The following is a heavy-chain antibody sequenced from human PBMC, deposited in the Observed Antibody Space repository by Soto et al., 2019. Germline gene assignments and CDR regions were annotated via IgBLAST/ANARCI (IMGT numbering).Heavy chain of an antibody. CDR3: GRRAGSRAHVVVPAAPYYYYYYMDV. J-gene: IGHJ6*03. D-gene: IGHD2-2*01. V-gene: IGHV5-51*01. CDR1: GYSFTSYW. Sequence: PGESLKISCKGSGYSFTSYWIGWVRQMPGKGLEWMGIIYPGDSDTRYSPSFQGQVTISADKSISTAYLQWSSLKASDTAMYYCGRRAGSRAHVVVPAAPYYYYYYMDVWGKGTTVTVSS. CDR2: IYPGDSDT.